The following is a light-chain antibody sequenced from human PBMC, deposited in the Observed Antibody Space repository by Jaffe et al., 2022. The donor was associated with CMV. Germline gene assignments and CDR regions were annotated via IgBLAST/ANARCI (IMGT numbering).Light chain of an antibody. CDR2: DVN. V-gene: IGLV2-14*03. Sequence: QFALTQPASVSGSPGQSITISCTGTSSDVGGFNYVSWYQQHPGKAPKLMIYDVNNRPSGVSNRFSGSKSGNTASLTISGLQAEDEADYYCSSYTSTSTLFGGGTKLTVL. CDR1: SSDVGGFNY. J-gene: IGLJ2*01. CDR3: SSYTSTSTL.